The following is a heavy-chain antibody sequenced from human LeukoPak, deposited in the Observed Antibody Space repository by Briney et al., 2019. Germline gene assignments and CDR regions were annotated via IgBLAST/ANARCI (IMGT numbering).Heavy chain of an antibody. J-gene: IGHJ4*02. V-gene: IGHV4-39*07. Sequence: SETLSLTCAVSGDSMSSTSHFWAWIRQPPGKGLEWIASIYFGGTTYYNPSLKSRVTISVDTSKNQFSLKLSSVTAADTAVYYCARGRSNEQLVLDYWGQGTLVTVSS. CDR1: GDSMSSTSHF. CDR2: IYFGGTT. D-gene: IGHD6-13*01. CDR3: ARGRSNEQLVLDY.